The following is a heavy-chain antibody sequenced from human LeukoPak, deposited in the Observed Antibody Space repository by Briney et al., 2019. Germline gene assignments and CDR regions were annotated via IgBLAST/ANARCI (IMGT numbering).Heavy chain of an antibody. CDR1: GYTFTSYD. V-gene: IGHV1-8*01. CDR2: MNPNIVNT. CDR3: ANTYSGGDCYPARYYYYYMDV. J-gene: IGHJ6*03. D-gene: IGHD2-21*02. Sequence: ASVKVSCKASGYTFTSYDINWVRQATGQGLEWMGWMNPNIVNTGYAHKFQGRVTMTRNTSISTAYMELSSLRSEDAAVYYCANTYSGGDCYPARYYYYYMDVWGKGTTVTISS.